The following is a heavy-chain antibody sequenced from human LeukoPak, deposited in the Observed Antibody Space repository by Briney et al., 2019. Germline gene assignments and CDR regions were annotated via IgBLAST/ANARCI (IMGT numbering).Heavy chain of an antibody. V-gene: IGHV3-11*01. J-gene: IGHJ4*02. CDR2: ISSSGSSI. CDR3: ARDPGSGYEEHFDY. Sequence: GGSLRLSCAASGFIFSDYYMSWIRQAPGKGLKWVSYISSSGSSIYYADSVKGRFTISRDNAKDSLYLQMNSLRAEDTAVYYCARDPGSGYEEHFDYWGQGTLVTVSS. D-gene: IGHD5-12*01. CDR1: GFIFSDYY.